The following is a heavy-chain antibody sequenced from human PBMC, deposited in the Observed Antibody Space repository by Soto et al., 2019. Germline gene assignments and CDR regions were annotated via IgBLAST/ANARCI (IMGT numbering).Heavy chain of an antibody. CDR2: VWYDGSNQ. CDR1: GFTFSSYG. Sequence: QVQLVESGGGVVQPGGSLRLSCAESGFTFSSYGMHWVRQAPGKGLQWVALVWYDGSNQYYADSVKGRFTISRDNSKNTQNPLFNRLGAQNTAVYFCAGGRPVWGGSYVVFDYECGMDVWGQGTTFTVSS. D-gene: IGHD3-3*01. J-gene: IGHJ6*02. V-gene: IGHV3-33*01. CDR3: AGGRPVWGGSYVVFDYECGMDV.